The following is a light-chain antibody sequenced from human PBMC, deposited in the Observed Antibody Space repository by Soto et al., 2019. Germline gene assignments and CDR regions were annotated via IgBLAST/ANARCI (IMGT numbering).Light chain of an antibody. V-gene: IGKV3-15*01. J-gene: IGKJ2*01. Sequence: EIVLTQAPATLSVSPGERATLSCRASQSVSSNLAWYQQKPGQAPRLLIYGASSRATGIPARFSGSGSGTEFTLTISSLQSEDFAVYYWQQYNNWPPYTFGQGTKLEMK. CDR3: QQYNNWPPYT. CDR1: QSVSSN. CDR2: GAS.